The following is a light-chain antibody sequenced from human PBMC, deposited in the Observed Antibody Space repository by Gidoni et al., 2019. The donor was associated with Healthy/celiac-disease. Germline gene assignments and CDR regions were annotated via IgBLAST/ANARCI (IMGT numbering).Light chain of an antibody. CDR3: QQYGSSPLT. Sequence: IVLTQSPGTLSLSPGERATLSCRASQSVSSNYLAWYQQKPGQAPRLLNYGASSRATGIPDRFSGSGSGTDFTLTISRLEPEDFAVYYCQQYGSSPLTFGGGTKVEIK. CDR2: GAS. V-gene: IGKV3-20*01. CDR1: QSVSSNY. J-gene: IGKJ4*01.